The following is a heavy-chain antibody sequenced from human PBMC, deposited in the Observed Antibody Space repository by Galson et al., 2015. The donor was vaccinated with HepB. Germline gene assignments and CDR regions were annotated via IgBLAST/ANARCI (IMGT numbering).Heavy chain of an antibody. V-gene: IGHV3-53*04. CDR3: ASSYTGGTMTAFDP. CDR1: GFTVSSNY. Sequence: SLRLSCAASGFTVSSNYMSWVRQAPGKGLEWVSVIYSGGSTYYADSVKGRFTISRHNSKNTLYLQMNSLRAEDTAVYYCASSYTGGTMTAFDPWGQGTLVTVSS. J-gene: IGHJ5*02. CDR2: IYSGGST. D-gene: IGHD3-22*01.